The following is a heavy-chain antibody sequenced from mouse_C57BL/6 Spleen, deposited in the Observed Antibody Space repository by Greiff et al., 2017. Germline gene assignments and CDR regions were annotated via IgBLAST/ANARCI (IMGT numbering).Heavy chain of an antibody. D-gene: IGHD2-4*01. Sequence: VQLQQPGAELVMPGASVKLSCKASGYTFTSYWMHWVKQRPGQGLEWIGEIDPSDSYTNYNQKFKGKSTLTVDKSSSTAYMQLSSLTSEDSAVYYCARGRDYDWVYYAMDYWGQGTSVTVSS. V-gene: IGHV1-69*01. CDR2: IDPSDSYT. CDR1: GYTFTSYW. CDR3: ARGRDYDWVYYAMDY. J-gene: IGHJ4*01.